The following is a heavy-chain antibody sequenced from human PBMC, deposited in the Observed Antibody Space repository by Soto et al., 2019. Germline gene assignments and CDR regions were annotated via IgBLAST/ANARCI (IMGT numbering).Heavy chain of an antibody. CDR1: GFTFSSYD. CDR3: ARGANYDILTGYSNNWFDP. D-gene: IGHD3-9*01. J-gene: IGHJ5*02. CDR2: IGTAGDT. Sequence: PGGSLRLSCAASGFTFSSYDMHWVRQATGKGLEWVSAIGTAGDTYYPGSVKGRFTISRENAKNSLYLQMNSLRAEDTAVYYCARGANYDILTGYSNNWFDPWGQGTLVTVSS. V-gene: IGHV3-13*01.